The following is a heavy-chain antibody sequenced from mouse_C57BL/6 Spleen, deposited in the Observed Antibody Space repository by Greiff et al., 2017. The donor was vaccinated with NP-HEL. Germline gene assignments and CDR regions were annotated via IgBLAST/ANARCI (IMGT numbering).Heavy chain of an antibody. V-gene: IGHV6-6*01. Sequence: EVQLVESGGGLVQPGGSMKLSCAASGFTFSDAWMDWVRQSPEKGLEWVAEIRNKANNHATYYAESVKGRFTISRDDSKSSVYLQMNSLRAEDTGIYYCTSRDYDVYFDYWGQGTTLTVSS. J-gene: IGHJ2*01. CDR2: IRNKANNHAT. CDR1: GFTFSDAW. D-gene: IGHD2-4*01. CDR3: TSRDYDVYFDY.